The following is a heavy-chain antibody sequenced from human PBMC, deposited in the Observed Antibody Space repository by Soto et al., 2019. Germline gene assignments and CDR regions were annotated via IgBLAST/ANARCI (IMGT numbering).Heavy chain of an antibody. D-gene: IGHD6-6*01. CDR3: ARGGAARPLRGWFDP. V-gene: IGHV4-34*01. Sequence: SETLSLTCAVYGGSFSGYYWSWIRQPPGKGLEWIGEINHSGSTNHNPSIKSRVTISVDTSKNQFSLKLSSVTAADTAVYYCARGGAARPLRGWFDPWGQGTLVTVSS. J-gene: IGHJ5*02. CDR1: GGSFSGYY. CDR2: INHSGST.